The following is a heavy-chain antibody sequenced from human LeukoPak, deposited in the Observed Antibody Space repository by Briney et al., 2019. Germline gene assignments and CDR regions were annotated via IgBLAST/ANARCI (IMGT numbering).Heavy chain of an antibody. CDR2: INPNSGDT. D-gene: IGHD6-13*01. CDR1: GYTFTGYY. Sequence: GASVKVSCKASGYTFTGYYMHCVRQAPGQGLEWMGWINPNSGDTGYAQKFQGRVTMTRDMSISTIYMELTRLRSDDTALYYCAGWDGYSSSPDYWGQGTLVTVSS. V-gene: IGHV1-2*02. J-gene: IGHJ4*02. CDR3: AGWDGYSSSPDY.